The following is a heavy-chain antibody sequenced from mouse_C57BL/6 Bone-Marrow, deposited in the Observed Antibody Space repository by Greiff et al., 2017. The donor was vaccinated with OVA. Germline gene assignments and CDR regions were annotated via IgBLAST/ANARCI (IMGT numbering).Heavy chain of an antibody. CDR2: ISSGGGYT. CDR1: GFTFSSYG. D-gene: IGHD1-1*01. Sequence: EVQGVESGGDLVKPGGSLKLSCAASGFTFSSYGMSWVRQTPGKRLEWVATISSGGGYTYYPDSVKGRFTISRDNAKNTLYLQMSSLKSEDTAMYYCARHWDYGSFFDYGGQGTTLTVSA. V-gene: IGHV5-6*01. CDR3: ARHWDYGSFFDY. J-gene: IGHJ2*01.